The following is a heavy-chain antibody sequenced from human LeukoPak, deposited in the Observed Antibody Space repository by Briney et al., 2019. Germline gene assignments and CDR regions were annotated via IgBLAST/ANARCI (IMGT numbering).Heavy chain of an antibody. J-gene: IGHJ3*02. CDR1: GYTLTSYY. D-gene: IGHD4-23*01. CDR2: INPSDGGT. Sequence: ASVKVSCKASGYTLTSYYMHWVRQAPGQGLEWMRIINPSDGGTNYAQKFQGRVTITTDESTSTAYMELSSLRSEDTAVYYCASPRPTYGGTAFDIWGQGTMVTVSS. CDR3: ASPRPTYGGTAFDI. V-gene: IGHV1-46*01.